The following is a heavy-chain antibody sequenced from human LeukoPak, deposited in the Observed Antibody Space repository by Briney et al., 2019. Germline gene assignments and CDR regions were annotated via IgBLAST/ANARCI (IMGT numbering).Heavy chain of an antibody. V-gene: IGHV4-30-2*01. CDR1: GGSISSGGYY. D-gene: IGHD6-6*01. Sequence: PSETLSLTCTVSGGSISSGGYYWSWIRQPPGKGLEWIGYIYHSGSTYYNPSLKSRVTISVDRSKDQFSLKLSSVTAADTAVYYCARAPPAARPHFDYWGQGTLVTVSS. CDR2: IYHSGST. CDR3: ARAPPAARPHFDY. J-gene: IGHJ4*02.